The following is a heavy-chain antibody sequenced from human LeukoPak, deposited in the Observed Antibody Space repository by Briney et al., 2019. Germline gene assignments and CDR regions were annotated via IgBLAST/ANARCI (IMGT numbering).Heavy chain of an antibody. J-gene: IGHJ6*04. V-gene: IGHV3-30*04. CDR1: GFTFSSYA. CDR3: ARGAGAVAGTKTYYYYYYGMDV. D-gene: IGHD6-19*01. CDR2: ISYDGSNK. Sequence: QPGGSLRLSCAASGFTFSSYAMHWVRQAPGKGLEWVAVISYDGSNKYYADSVKGRFTISRDNSKNTLYLQMNSLRAEDTAVYYSARGAGAVAGTKTYYYYYYGMDVWGKGTTVTVSS.